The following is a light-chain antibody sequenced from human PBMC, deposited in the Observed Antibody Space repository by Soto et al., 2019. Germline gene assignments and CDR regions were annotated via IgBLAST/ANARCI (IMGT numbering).Light chain of an antibody. CDR3: ATWDDSLSGWV. V-gene: IGLV1-47*02. Sequence: QAVVTQPHSASGTTGKRVTISGSGTNSNIGSNFVYWYQHLPGTTPKLLVFSYNQPPSGVPDRFSGSKSGSSASLAISWLRSEDEADYYCATWDDSLSGWVFCGGTTLTVL. CDR1: NSNIGSNF. CDR2: SYN. J-gene: IGLJ3*02.